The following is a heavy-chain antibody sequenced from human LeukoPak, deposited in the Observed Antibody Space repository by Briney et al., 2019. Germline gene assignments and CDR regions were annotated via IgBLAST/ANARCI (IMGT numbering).Heavy chain of an antibody. CDR2: INTDGGNT. J-gene: IGHJ4*02. D-gene: IGHD2-15*01. V-gene: IGHV3-74*01. CDR3: ARELSGSRSRHFDY. CDR1: GVTFSGYW. Sequence: GGSLRLSCAASGVTFSGYWMRCVRQAPGKGLVWGSRINTDGGNTNYADSVKGRFTISRDNAKDTLYLQMNSLRAEDTAVYYCARELSGSRSRHFDYWGQGTLVTVSS.